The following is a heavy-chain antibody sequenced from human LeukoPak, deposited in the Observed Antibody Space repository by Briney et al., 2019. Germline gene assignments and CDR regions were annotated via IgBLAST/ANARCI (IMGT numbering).Heavy chain of an antibody. CDR3: AINSKLLH. CDR2: IIPILGIA. J-gene: IGHJ4*02. CDR1: GYTFTGYY. Sequence: SVKVSCKASGYTFTGYYMHWVRQAPGQGLEWMGRIIPILGIANYAQKFQGRVTITADKSTSTAYMELSSLRSEDTAVYYCAINSKLLHWGQGTLVTVSS. V-gene: IGHV1-69*02. D-gene: IGHD2-15*01.